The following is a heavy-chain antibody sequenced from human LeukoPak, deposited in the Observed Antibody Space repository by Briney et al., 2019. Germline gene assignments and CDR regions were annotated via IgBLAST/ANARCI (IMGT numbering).Heavy chain of an antibody. CDR3: ASWGDYYYDTSRGVFDI. J-gene: IGHJ3*02. CDR1: GFTLSSHW. CDR2: INSDGSST. V-gene: IGHV3-74*01. D-gene: IGHD3-22*01. Sequence: GGSLRLSCAASGFTLSSHWMHWVRQAPGKGLVWVSRINSDGSSTTYADSVKGRFTISRDNARNTLYLQMNSLRAEDTAVYYCASWGDYYYDTSRGVFDIWGQGTMDTVSS.